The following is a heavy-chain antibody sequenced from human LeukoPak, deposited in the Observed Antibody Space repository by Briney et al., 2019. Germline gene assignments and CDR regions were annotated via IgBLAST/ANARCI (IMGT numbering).Heavy chain of an antibody. CDR1: GDTFNNYA. J-gene: IGHJ4*02. D-gene: IGHD3-10*01. Sequence: ASVKVSCKTSGDTFNNYALSWVRQAPGQGLEWMGRIIPIFDTTTFAQRFQGRLTITADKSTSTAYMELSGLRSEDTAVYYCARVGGDDIRRGELLLLRCYFDYWGQGTLVTVSS. V-gene: IGHV1-69*06. CDR2: IIPIFDTT. CDR3: ARVGGDDIRRGELLLLRCYFDY.